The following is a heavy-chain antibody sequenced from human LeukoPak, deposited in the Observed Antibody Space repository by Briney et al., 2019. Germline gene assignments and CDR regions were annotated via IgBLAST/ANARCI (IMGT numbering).Heavy chain of an antibody. CDR3: ARSISWHDGWFDP. V-gene: IGHV3-74*01. D-gene: IGHD2-2*01. J-gene: IGHJ5*02. CDR1: GLTFSNYW. CDR2: ISSDGSTT. Sequence: GGSLRLSCAASGLTFSNYWMYWVRQAPGEGLVWVSRISSDGSTTANADSVRGRFTISRDNTKSTLYLQMNRLRAEDTAVYFCARSISWHDGWFDPWGQGTLVTVSS.